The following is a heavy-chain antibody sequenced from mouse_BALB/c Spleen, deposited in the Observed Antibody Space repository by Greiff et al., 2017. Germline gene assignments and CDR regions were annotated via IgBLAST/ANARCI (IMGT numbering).Heavy chain of an antibody. J-gene: IGHJ3*01. D-gene: IGHD3-1*01. CDR2: ISSGGSYT. Sequence: EVKLMESGGGLVKPGGSLKLSCAASGFTFSSYTMSWVRQTPEKRLEWVATISSGGSYTYYPDSVKGRFTISRDNAKNTLYLQMSSLKSEDTAMYYCTRAEGGSWFAYWGQGTLVTVSA. CDR1: GFTFSSYT. V-gene: IGHV5-6-4*01. CDR3: TRAEGGSWFAY.